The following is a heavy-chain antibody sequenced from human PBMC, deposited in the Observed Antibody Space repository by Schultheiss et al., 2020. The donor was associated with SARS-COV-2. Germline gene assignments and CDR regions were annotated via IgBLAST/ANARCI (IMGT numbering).Heavy chain of an antibody. CDR1: GYTFTSYY. CDR2: ISAYNGNT. D-gene: IGHD6-13*01. V-gene: IGHV1-18*04. J-gene: IGHJ4*02. Sequence: ASVKVSCKASGYTFTSYYMHWVRQAPGQGLEWMGWISAYNGNTNYAQKLQGRVTMTTDTSTSTAYMELRSLRSDDTAVYYCLLLTSSSPPPGDYWGQGTLVTVAS. CDR3: LLLTSSSPPPGDY.